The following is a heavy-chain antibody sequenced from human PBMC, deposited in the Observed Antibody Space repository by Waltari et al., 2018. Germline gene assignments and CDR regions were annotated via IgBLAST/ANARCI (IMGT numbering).Heavy chain of an antibody. J-gene: IGHJ4*02. V-gene: IGHV1-8*01. Sequence: QVQLVQSGAEVKKPGASVKVSCKASGYTFTSYDINWVRQATGQGLEWMGWMNPNRGNTGYAQKFQGRVTMTRNTSISTAYMELSSLRSEDTAVYYWARGRRYSGSYGSDYWGQGTLVTVSS. D-gene: IGHD1-26*01. CDR1: GYTFTSYD. CDR3: ARGRRYSGSYGSDY. CDR2: MNPNRGNT.